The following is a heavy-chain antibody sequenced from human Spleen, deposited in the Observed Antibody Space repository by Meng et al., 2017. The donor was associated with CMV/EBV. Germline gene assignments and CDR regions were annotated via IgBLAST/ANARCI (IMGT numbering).Heavy chain of an antibody. V-gene: IGHV4-4*02. CDR2: IHHRGNT. CDR3: ARREYYYAMDV. J-gene: IGHJ6*02. Sequence: AVSCSSISNGNWWSWVRQAPGKGLEWIGEIHHRGNTNYNPSLESRVTISVDKSKNQFSLYLSSVTAADTAVYYCARREYYYAMDVWGQGTTVTVSS. CDR1: CSSISNGNW.